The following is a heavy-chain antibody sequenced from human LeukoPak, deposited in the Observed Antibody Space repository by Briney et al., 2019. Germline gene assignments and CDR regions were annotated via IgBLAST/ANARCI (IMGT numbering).Heavy chain of an antibody. J-gene: IGHJ4*02. CDR1: GGSVSSGTYY. Sequence: PSETLSLTCTVSGGSVSSGTYYWSWIRQPPGKGLEWIGYIYYTGSTNYNPSLKSRVTISVDTSKNQFSLKLSSVTAADTAVYYCARSRGPNILTGYFMPYYFDYWGQGALDTVSS. CDR2: IYYTGST. CDR3: ARSRGPNILTGYFMPYYFDY. V-gene: IGHV4-61*01. D-gene: IGHD3-9*01.